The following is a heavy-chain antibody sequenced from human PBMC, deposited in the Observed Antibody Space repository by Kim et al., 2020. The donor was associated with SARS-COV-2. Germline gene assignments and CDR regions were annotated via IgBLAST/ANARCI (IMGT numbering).Heavy chain of an antibody. CDR3: ARDPRAATPRRGDFGAFDI. V-gene: IGHV3-48*04. Sequence: GGSLRLSCAASGFTFSSYSMNWVRQAPGKGLEWVSYISSSSSTIYYADSVKGRFTISRDNAKNSLYLQMNSLRAEDTAVYYCARDPRAATPRRGDFGAFDIWGQGTMVTVSS. CDR2: ISSSSSTI. J-gene: IGHJ3*02. D-gene: IGHD3-3*01. CDR1: GFTFSSYS.